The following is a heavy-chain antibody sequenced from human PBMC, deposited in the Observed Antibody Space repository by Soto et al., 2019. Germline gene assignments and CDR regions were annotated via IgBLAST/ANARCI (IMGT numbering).Heavy chain of an antibody. CDR3: ARSYCTNGVRFVFDY. J-gene: IGHJ4*02. CDR2: VYYSGSV. CDR1: GDSIRPYY. Sequence: SETLSLTCTVSGDSIRPYYWTWIRQPPGKGLEWIGYVYYSGSVNYKSSLKSRVTMSVDTSKNQFSLRLNSVTAADTAVYYCARSYCTNGVRFVFDYRGQGSSVIVSS. D-gene: IGHD2-8*01. V-gene: IGHV4-59*01.